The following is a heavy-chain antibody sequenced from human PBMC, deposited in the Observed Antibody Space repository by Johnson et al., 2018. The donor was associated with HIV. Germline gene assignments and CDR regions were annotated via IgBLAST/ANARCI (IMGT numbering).Heavy chain of an antibody. Sequence: QMQLVESGGGVVQPGRSLRLSCAASGFTFSSSGMHWVRQAPGKGLEWVAVTSYDGINKYYATSVKGRFTISRENAKNSLYLQMNSLRAGDTAVYYCARGGRGHDAFDIWGQGTMVTVSS. CDR2: TSYDGINK. V-gene: IGHV3-30*03. CDR1: GFTFSSSG. J-gene: IGHJ3*02. CDR3: ARGGRGHDAFDI.